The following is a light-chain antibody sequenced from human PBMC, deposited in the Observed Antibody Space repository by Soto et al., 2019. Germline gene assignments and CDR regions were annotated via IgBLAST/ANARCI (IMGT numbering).Light chain of an antibody. CDR2: DAS. Sequence: EIVLTQSPATLSFSPGERATLSCRASQSVSSYLAWYQQKPGQAPRLLIYDASNRATGIPARFSGSGSGTDFTLTISSLEPEDFAVYYCQQYGSLSWTFGQGTKVDIK. CDR1: QSVSSY. V-gene: IGKV3-11*01. CDR3: QQYGSLSWT. J-gene: IGKJ1*01.